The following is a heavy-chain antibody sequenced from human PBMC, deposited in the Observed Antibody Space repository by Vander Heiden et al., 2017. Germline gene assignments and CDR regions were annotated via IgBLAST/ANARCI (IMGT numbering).Heavy chain of an antibody. V-gene: IGHV3-64*01. CDR1: GFTFSRYA. CDR2: ISGNGGTT. J-gene: IGHJ3*02. D-gene: IGHD3-10*01. CDR3: ARDLVTMVRGVRGSTAFDI. Sequence: EVQLVESGGGLVQPGGSLRLSCAASGFTFSRYAMHWVRQAPGKGLEYVSAISGNGGTTYYANSVKGRFTISRDNSKNTLYLQMGSLRAEDMAVYYCARDLVTMVRGVRGSTAFDIWGQGTMVTVSS.